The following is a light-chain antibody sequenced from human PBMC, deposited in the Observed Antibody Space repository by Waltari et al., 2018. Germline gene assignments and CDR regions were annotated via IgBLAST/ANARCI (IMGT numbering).Light chain of an antibody. Sequence: EIVMTQSPATLSVSPGERATLSCRASQSVGSNLAWYQQKPGQAPRLLIYGPYTRATGIPAMFSGSGSGTEFTLTISGLQSEDFAVYYCQQYNNWPPGLTFGGGTKVEIK. CDR3: QQYNNWPPGLT. CDR2: GPY. CDR1: QSVGSN. J-gene: IGKJ4*01. V-gene: IGKV3-15*01.